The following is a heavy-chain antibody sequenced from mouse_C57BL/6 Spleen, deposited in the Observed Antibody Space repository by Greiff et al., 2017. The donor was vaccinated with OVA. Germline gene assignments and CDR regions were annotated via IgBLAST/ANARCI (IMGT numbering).Heavy chain of an antibody. J-gene: IGHJ2*01. CDR3: ARSGYYGSSYYFDY. D-gene: IGHD1-1*01. Sequence: QVQLQQSGAELVRPGASVKLSCKASGYTFTDYYINWVKQRPGQGLEWIARIYPGSGNTYYNEKFKGKATLTAEKSSSTAYMQLSSLTSEDSAVYFCARSGYYGSSYYFDYWGQGTTLTVSS. CDR2: IYPGSGNT. V-gene: IGHV1-76*01. CDR1: GYTFTDYY.